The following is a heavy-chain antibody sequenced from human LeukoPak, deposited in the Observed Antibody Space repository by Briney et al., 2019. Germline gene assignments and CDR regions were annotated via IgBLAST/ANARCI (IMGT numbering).Heavy chain of an antibody. CDR3: AKGGTYGGGADY. J-gene: IGHJ4*02. D-gene: IGHD1-26*01. CDR2: INHSGST. V-gene: IGHV4-34*01. CDR1: GGSFSGYY. Sequence: PSETLSLTCAVYGGSFSGYYWSWIRQPPGKGLEWIGEINHSGSTNYNPPLNSRVTISLDTSNNQVSLRLSSVTAADTAVYYCAKGGTYGGGADYWGQGTLVTVSS.